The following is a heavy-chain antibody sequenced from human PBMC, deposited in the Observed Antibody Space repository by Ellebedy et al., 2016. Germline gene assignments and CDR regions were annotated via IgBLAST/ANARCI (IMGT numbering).Heavy chain of an antibody. CDR2: IYYSGST. D-gene: IGHD3-22*01. CDR1: GGSISSYY. V-gene: IGHV4-59*01. CDR3: ARDYYDSSGYSHDAFDI. J-gene: IGHJ3*02. Sequence: SETLSLTCTVSGGSISSYYWSRIRQPPGKGLEWIGYIYYSGSTNYNPSLKSRVTISVDTSKNQFSLKLSSVTAADTAVYYCARDYYDSSGYSHDAFDIWGQGTMVTVSS.